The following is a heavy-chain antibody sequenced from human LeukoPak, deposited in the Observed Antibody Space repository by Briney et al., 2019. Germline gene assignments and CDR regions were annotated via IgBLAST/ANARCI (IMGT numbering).Heavy chain of an antibody. CDR1: GFTFDDYT. V-gene: IGHV3-43*01. CDR3: AKDRSRRDGYNLEGVDY. CDR2: ISWDGGST. Sequence: GGSLRLSCAASGFTFDDYTMHWVRQAPGKGLEWVSLISWDGGSTYFADSVKGRFTISRDNSKNSLYLQMNSLRTEGTALYYCAKDRSRRDGYNLEGVDYWGQGTLVTVSS. D-gene: IGHD5-24*01. J-gene: IGHJ4*02.